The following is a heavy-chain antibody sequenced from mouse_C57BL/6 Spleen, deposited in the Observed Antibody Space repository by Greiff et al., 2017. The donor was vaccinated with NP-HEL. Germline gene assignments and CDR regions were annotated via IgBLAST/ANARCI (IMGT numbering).Heavy chain of an antibody. V-gene: IGHV10-1*01. CDR2: IRSKSNNYAT. CDR3: VSDYYGSSYDYYAMDY. Sequence: EVKVVESGGGLVQPKGSLKLSCAASGFSFNTYAMNWVRQAPGKGLEWVARIRSKSNNYATYYADSVKDRFTISRDDSESMLYLQMNNLKTEDTAMYYCVSDYYGSSYDYYAMDYWGQGTSVTVSS. CDR1: GFSFNTYA. J-gene: IGHJ4*01. D-gene: IGHD1-1*01.